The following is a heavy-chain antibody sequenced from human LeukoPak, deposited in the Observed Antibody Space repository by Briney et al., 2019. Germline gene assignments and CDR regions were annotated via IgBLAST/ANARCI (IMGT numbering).Heavy chain of an antibody. CDR2: VFYDGTQR. CDR1: GFTFTTYG. J-gene: IGHJ4*02. D-gene: IGHD5-24*01. V-gene: IGHV3-30*12. Sequence: GGSLRLSCAASGFTFTTYGMHWARQTPGKGLEWVAVVFYDGTQRYYADSVKGRCTISRDNSKNTLDLQMNSLRVEDTATYYCVRSRGVAHSFNFWGQGALVTVSS. CDR3: VRSRGVAHSFNF.